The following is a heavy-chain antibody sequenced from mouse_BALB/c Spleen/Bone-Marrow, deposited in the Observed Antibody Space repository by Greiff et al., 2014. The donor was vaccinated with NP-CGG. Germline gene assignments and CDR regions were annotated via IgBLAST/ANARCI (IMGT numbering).Heavy chain of an antibody. CDR2: INPYNDGT. D-gene: IGHD2-3*01. V-gene: IGHV1-14*01. CDR1: GYTFTSYI. CDR3: AVRWLPYAMDY. J-gene: IGHJ4*01. Sequence: EVQLVEPGPELVKPGASVKMSCKASGYTFTSYIMHWVKQRPGQGLEWIGYINPYNDGTKYNEKFKGKATLTSDKSSSTAYMELSSLTSEDSAVYYCAVRWLPYAMDYWGQGTSVTVSS.